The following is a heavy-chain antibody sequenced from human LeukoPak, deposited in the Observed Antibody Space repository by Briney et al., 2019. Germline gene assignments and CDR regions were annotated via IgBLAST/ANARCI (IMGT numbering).Heavy chain of an antibody. J-gene: IGHJ4*02. CDR2: INHSGST. V-gene: IGHV4-34*01. CDR3: ARGYYDSSGYPPYFDC. CDR1: GGSFSGYY. Sequence: SETLSLTCAVYGGSFSGYYWSWIRQPPGKGLEWIGEINHSGSTNYNPSLKSRVTISVDTSKNQFSLKLSSVTAADTAVYYCARGYYDSSGYPPYFDCWGQGTLVTVSS. D-gene: IGHD3-22*01.